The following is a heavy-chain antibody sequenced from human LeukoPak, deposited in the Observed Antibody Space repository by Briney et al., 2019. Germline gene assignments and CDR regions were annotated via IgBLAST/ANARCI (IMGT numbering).Heavy chain of an antibody. CDR1: GFTFSDYY. CDR2: ISSSSSYI. D-gene: IGHD3-10*01. J-gene: IGHJ4*02. Sequence: GGSLRLFCAASGFTFSDYYMSWIRQAPGKGLEWVSSISSSSSYIYYADSVKGRFTISRDNAKNSLYLQMSSLRAEDKAVYYCARVDIIGPDYYGSGSPDYWGQGTLVTVSS. V-gene: IGHV3-11*06. CDR3: ARVDIIGPDYYGSGSPDY.